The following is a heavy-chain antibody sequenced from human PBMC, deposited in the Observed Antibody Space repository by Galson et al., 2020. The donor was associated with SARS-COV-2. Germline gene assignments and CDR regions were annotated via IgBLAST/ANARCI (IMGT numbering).Heavy chain of an antibody. CDR3: ARGEDSSGWYWRLDS. Sequence: GESLKISCSASGFIFSNYGMNWVRQAPGKGLEWVAVIWFDGTYKYYAESVKGRFAISRDNSQNTLYLQMNSLRAEDTAIYYCARGEDSSGWYWRLDSWGQGALVTVST. J-gene: IGHJ5*01. D-gene: IGHD6-19*01. V-gene: IGHV3-33*01. CDR2: IWFDGTYK. CDR1: GFIFSNYG.